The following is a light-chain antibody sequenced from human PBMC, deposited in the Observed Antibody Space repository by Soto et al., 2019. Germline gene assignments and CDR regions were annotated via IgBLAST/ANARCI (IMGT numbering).Light chain of an antibody. Sequence: DIQMTQSPSTLSASVGDRVTITCRASQSISSWLAWYQQKPVKAPKLLIYKASSLESGVPSRFSGSGSGTEFTLTISSLQPDDFATYYCQHVRAFGQGTKVEIK. CDR3: QHVRA. V-gene: IGKV1-5*03. J-gene: IGKJ1*01. CDR1: QSISSW. CDR2: KAS.